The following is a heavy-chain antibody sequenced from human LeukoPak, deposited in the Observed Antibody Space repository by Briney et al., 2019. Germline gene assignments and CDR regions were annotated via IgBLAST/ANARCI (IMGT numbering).Heavy chain of an antibody. CDR3: ARRGEDYGDYDGWFDP. V-gene: IGHV1-46*01. CDR2: INPSGGST. D-gene: IGHD4-17*01. J-gene: IGHJ5*02. Sequence: GASVKVSCKASGYTFTSYYIHWVRQAPGQGLEWMGRINPSGGSTSYAQKFQGRVTMTRDTSTSTVYMELSSLRSEDTAVYYCARRGEDYGDYDGWFDPWGQGTLVTVPS. CDR1: GYTFTSYY.